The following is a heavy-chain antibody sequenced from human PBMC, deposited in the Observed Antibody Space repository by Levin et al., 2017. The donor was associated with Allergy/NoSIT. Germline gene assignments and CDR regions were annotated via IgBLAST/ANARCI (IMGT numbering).Heavy chain of an antibody. CDR1: GFIFNNYA. J-gene: IGHJ4*02. CDR2: LSYDGNNK. CDR3: ARVNYTSSWAYYFDY. Sequence: GGSLRLSCAASGFIFNNYALRWVRQAPGKGMEWVAALSYDGNNKNYADSVKGRFTISRDNSKNTLFLQMNSLTTEDTALYYCARVNYTSSWAYYFDYWGQGTLVTVSS. D-gene: IGHD6-13*01. V-gene: IGHV3-30-3*01.